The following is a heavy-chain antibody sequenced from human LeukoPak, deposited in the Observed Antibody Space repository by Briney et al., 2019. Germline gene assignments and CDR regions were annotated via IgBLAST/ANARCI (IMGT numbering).Heavy chain of an antibody. V-gene: IGHV3-30*18. J-gene: IGHJ4*02. CDR1: ALTFSNYG. CDR2: ISYDGSDK. D-gene: IGHD2-21*02. Sequence: GGSLRLSCAASALTFSNYGMHWVRQAPGKGLERVAVISYDGSDKYYADSVKGRFTISRDNSKNTVYLQMNSLRAEDTAVHYCAKDISGGDCPDYWGQGTPVTVSS. CDR3: AKDISGGDCPDY.